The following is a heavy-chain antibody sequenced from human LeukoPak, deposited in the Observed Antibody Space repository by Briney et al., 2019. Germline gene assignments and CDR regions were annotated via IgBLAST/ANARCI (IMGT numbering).Heavy chain of an antibody. CDR2: ISDSGGST. CDR1: GFTFSNYA. D-gene: IGHD3-10*01. V-gene: IGHV3-23*01. J-gene: IGHJ3*02. CDR3: AKTKTGSLFAFDI. Sequence: PGGSLRLSCAASGFTFSNYAMSWVRQAPGKRLEWVSGISDSGGSTYYADSVKGRFTISRDNSKNTLYLQMNTLRAEDRAVYHCAKTKTGSLFAFDIWGQGTMVTVSS.